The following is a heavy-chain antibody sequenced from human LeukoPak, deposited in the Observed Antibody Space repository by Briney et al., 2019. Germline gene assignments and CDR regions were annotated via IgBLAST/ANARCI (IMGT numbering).Heavy chain of an antibody. D-gene: IGHD3-10*01. CDR3: ARMGYHDSGSSLGY. CDR1: GFTFSSSW. V-gene: IGHV3-74*01. Sequence: GGSLRLSCAASGFTFSSSWMLWVRQAPGKGLLWVSRINTDGSSTSYADSVKGRFTISRDNAENTLYLQMNSLRAEDTAVYYCARMGYHDSGSSLGYWGQGTLVTVSS. J-gene: IGHJ4*02. CDR2: INTDGSST.